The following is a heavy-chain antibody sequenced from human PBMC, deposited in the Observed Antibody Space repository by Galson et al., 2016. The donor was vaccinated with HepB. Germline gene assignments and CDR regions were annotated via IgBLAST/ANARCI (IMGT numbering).Heavy chain of an antibody. CDR2: IKQDGSEK. V-gene: IGHV3-7*01. J-gene: IGHJ4*02. CDR1: GFIFRSYW. Sequence: SLRLSCAASGFIFRSYWMTWVRQAPGKGLEWVASIKQDGSEKFSLDSVKGRFTISRDNAKNSVSLQMDSLRAEDTAVYHCAKGGSWYEGRFDYWGQGTLVTVSS. D-gene: IGHD6-13*01. CDR3: AKGGSWYEGRFDY.